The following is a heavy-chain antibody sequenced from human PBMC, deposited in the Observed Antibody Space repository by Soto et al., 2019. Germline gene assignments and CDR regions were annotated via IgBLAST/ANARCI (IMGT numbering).Heavy chain of an antibody. CDR3: ARHTPAISISDH. D-gene: IGHD2-15*01. Sequence: PSETLSLTCTVSGGSISSSSYYWAWIRQPPGKGLEWIGSIYYSGSTYYNPSLKSRVTISVDTSKNQFSLKLSSVTAADTAVYYCARHTPAISISDHWGQGTLVTVSS. J-gene: IGHJ4*02. CDR1: GGSISSSSYY. V-gene: IGHV4-39*01. CDR2: IYYSGST.